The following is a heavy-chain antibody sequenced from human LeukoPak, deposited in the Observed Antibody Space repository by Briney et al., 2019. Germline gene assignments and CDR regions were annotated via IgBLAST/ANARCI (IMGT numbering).Heavy chain of an antibody. Sequence: SETLSLTCTVSGGSLSSGSYYWSWIRQPAGKGLEWIGRIYTSGSTNYNPSRKSPVSISVATSKNHFSLTLSSVTAADTAVYYCASEYSYGLDAFDIWGQGTMVTVSS. CDR2: IYTSGST. CDR1: GGSLSSGSYY. CDR3: ASEYSYGLDAFDI. D-gene: IGHD5-18*01. V-gene: IGHV4-61*02. J-gene: IGHJ3*02.